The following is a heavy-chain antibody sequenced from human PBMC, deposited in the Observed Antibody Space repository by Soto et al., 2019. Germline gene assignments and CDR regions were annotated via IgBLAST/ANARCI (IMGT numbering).Heavy chain of an antibody. CDR2: ISYDGSNQ. Sequence: PGGSLRLSCAASGFSFNTYGMYWVRQAPGKGLEWVAAISYDGSNQYHADSVKGRFTISRDNSKSTLYLQMNSLRVEDTAVYYCAKDTVKYTYGACDYWGQGALVTVSS. V-gene: IGHV3-30*18. CDR3: AKDTVKYTYGACDY. CDR1: GFSFNTYG. J-gene: IGHJ4*02. D-gene: IGHD5-18*01.